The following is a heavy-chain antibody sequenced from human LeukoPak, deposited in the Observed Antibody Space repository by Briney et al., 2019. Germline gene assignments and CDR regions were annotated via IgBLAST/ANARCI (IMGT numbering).Heavy chain of an antibody. J-gene: IGHJ4*02. D-gene: IGHD6-13*01. Sequence: GGSLRLSCEVSGFTFRTYWMHCVRQAPGKGLGWVSCINRDGAGTMSADSVKGRGTVSRDNAKNTRYLQMNRLRAGDTAVYYWARDDLSWYSGIDYWGQGVLVTVSS. CDR2: INRDGAGT. CDR3: ARDDLSWYSGIDY. V-gene: IGHV3-74*03. CDR1: GFTFRTYW.